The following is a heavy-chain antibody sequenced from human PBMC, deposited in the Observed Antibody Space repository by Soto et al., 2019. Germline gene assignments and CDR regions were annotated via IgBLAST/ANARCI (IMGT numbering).Heavy chain of an antibody. J-gene: IGHJ3*02. V-gene: IGHV1-2*04. CDR2: INPNSGGT. Sequence: ASVKVSCKASGNTFTGYYMHWVRQAPGQGLEWMGWINPNSGGTNYAQKFQGWVTMTRDTSISTAYMELSRLRSDDTAVYYCAIFRAYYDSSGYPTGAFDIWGQGTMVTVS. CDR1: GNTFTGYY. CDR3: AIFRAYYDSSGYPTGAFDI. D-gene: IGHD3-22*01.